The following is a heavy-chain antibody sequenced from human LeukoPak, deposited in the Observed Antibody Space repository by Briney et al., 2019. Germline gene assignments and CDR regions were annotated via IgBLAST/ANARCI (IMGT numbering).Heavy chain of an antibody. CDR3: AKNSPLSASDI. CDR2: IYHSGST. Sequence: SGTLSLTCSVSGGSISSSNWWSWVRQPPEKGLEWIGEIYHSGSTNYNPSLKSRVTISIDKSKNQFSLKLTSVTAADTAVYYCAKNSPLSASDIWGQGTMVTVS. CDR1: GGSISSSNW. D-gene: IGHD2/OR15-2a*01. V-gene: IGHV4-4*02. J-gene: IGHJ3*02.